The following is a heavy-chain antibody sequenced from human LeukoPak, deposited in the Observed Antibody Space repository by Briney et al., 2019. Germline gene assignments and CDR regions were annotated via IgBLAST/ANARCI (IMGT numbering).Heavy chain of an antibody. CDR3: VLVATSNVY. V-gene: IGHV3-74*01. CDR2: INRDGSLT. CDR1: GFNFSRYW. J-gene: IGHJ4*02. D-gene: IGHD5-12*01. Sequence: GGSLRLSCAASGFNFSRYWMHWVRQVPGKGLVWVSRINRDGSLTTYPDSVKGRFTVSRDNAKNTLHLQMNILRAEDTAIYYCVLVATSNVYWGQGNLVTVSS.